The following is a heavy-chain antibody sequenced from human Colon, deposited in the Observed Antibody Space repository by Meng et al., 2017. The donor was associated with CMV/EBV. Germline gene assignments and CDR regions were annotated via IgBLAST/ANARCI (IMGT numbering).Heavy chain of an antibody. CDR3: AKKVGLTGIVTIIPSGLDS. D-gene: IGHD2-21*01. CDR2: ISSTGMTI. CDR1: GFSFNYYE. Sequence: GESLKISCEASGFSFNYYEMNWVRQAPGKGLEWVAYISSTGMTIQYAESVKGRFTISRDNAKNSLYLQMDGLRAEDTAVYYCAKKVGLTGIVTIIPSGLDSWGQGTLVTVSS. J-gene: IGHJ4*02. V-gene: IGHV3-48*03.